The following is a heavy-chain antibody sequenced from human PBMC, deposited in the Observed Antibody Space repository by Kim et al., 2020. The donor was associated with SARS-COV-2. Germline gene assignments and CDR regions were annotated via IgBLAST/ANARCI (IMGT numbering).Heavy chain of an antibody. D-gene: IGHD3-16*01. CDR2: TT. Sequence: TTTYAASVKGRFTISRDNAENTLYLQMNSVRAEETAVYYCARGGGSYFDYWGQGTLVTVSS. V-gene: IGHV3-74*01. J-gene: IGHJ4*02. CDR3: ARGGGSYFDY.